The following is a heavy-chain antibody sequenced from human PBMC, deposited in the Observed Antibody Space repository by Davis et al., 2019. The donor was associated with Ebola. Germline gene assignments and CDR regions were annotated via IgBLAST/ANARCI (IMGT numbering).Heavy chain of an antibody. V-gene: IGHV3-21*04. J-gene: IGHJ6*02. Sequence: GGSLRLSCAASGFTFSSYSMNWVRQAPRKGLEWVSSISSSSSYLYYADSVKGRFTISRDNSKNTLYLQMNSLRAEDTAVYYCAKDVRYSSSWYGVNYYYGMDVWGQGTTVTVSS. CDR2: ISSSSSYL. CDR1: GFTFSSYS. CDR3: AKDVRYSSSWYGVNYYYGMDV. D-gene: IGHD6-13*01.